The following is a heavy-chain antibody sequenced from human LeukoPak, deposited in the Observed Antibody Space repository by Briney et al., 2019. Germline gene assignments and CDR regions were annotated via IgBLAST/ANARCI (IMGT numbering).Heavy chain of an antibody. V-gene: IGHV3-23*01. J-gene: IGHJ4*02. CDR2: ISGSGGST. D-gene: IGHD5-18*01. CDR3: AKRGYSYGTISY. Sequence: QAGGSLRLSCAASGFTFSSYAMSWVRQAPGKGLEWVSAISGSGGSTYYADSVKSRFTISRDNSKNTLYLQMNSLRAEDTAVYYCAKRGYSYGTISYWGQGTLVTVSS. CDR1: GFTFSSYA.